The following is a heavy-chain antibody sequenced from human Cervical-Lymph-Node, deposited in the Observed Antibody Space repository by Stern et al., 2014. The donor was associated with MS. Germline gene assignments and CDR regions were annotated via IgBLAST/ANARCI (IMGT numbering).Heavy chain of an antibody. CDR2: VYASGTP. D-gene: IGHD3-16*01. V-gene: IGHV4-61*02. CDR1: GGSISGGDFY. J-gene: IGHJ2*01. CDR3: ARDRLYDTVWYQWYFDL. Sequence: VQLVESGPGLVKPSQTLSLTCTVSGGSISGGDFYWSWIRQSAGKGLEWIGRVYASGTPVNTPSRRSRVAMSVDTSKNQFSLRLPSVTAADTAVYYCARDRLYDTVWYQWYFDLWGRGTLVTVSS.